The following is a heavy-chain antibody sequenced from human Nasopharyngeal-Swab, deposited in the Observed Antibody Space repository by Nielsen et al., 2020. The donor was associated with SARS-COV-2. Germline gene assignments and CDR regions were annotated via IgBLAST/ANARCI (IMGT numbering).Heavy chain of an antibody. V-gene: IGHV3-23*01. Sequence: GESLKISCAASGFTFSSYAMSWVRQAPGKGLEWVSAISGSGGSTYYADSVKGRLTISRDNSKNTLYLQMNSLRAEDTAVYYCAKVSWEWELLRWYFDYWGQGTLVTVSS. CDR1: GFTFSSYA. CDR2: ISGSGGST. CDR3: AKVSWEWELLRWYFDY. J-gene: IGHJ4*02. D-gene: IGHD1-26*01.